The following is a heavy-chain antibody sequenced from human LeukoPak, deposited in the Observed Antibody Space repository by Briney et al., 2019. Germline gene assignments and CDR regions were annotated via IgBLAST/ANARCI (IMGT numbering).Heavy chain of an antibody. J-gene: IGHJ3*02. CDR1: GYTFTAYY. CDR3: ATSSGYSSGWGAFDI. V-gene: IGHV1-2*02. CDR2: MHPNSGGT. Sequence: GASVKVSCKASGYTFTAYYMHWVRQAPGQGLEWMGWMHPNSGGTHYEQKFQGRVTMTRDTSISTAYMEVSRLTSDDTAVYYCATSSGYSSGWGAFDIWGQGTMVTVSS. D-gene: IGHD6-19*01.